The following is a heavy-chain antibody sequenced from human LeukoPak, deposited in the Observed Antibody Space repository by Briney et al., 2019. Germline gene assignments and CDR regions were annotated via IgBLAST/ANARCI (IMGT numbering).Heavy chain of an antibody. V-gene: IGHV3-33*06. J-gene: IGHJ4*02. CDR2: IWYDGSNK. CDR1: GFTFSSYG. Sequence: PGGSLRLSCAASGFTFSSYGMHWVRQAPGKGLEWVAVIWYDGSNKYYADSVKGRFTISRDNSKNTLYLQMNSLRAEDTAVYYCAKDRIVVVPAAFDYWGQGTLVTVSS. D-gene: IGHD2-2*01. CDR3: AKDRIVVVPAAFDY.